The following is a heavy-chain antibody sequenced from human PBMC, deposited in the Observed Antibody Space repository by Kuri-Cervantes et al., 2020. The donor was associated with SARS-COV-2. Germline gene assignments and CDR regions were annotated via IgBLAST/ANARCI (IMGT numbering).Heavy chain of an antibody. Sequence: ASVKVSCKVSGYTLTELSMHWVRQAPGKGLEWMGGFDPEDGETIYAQKFQGRVTMTEDTSTDTAYMELSSLRSEDTAVYYCARDRPIVVVPAAIRYWFDPWGQGTLVTVSS. CDR3: ARDRPIVVVPAAIRYWFDP. CDR1: GYTLTELS. D-gene: IGHD2-2*02. V-gene: IGHV1-24*01. J-gene: IGHJ5*02. CDR2: FDPEDGET.